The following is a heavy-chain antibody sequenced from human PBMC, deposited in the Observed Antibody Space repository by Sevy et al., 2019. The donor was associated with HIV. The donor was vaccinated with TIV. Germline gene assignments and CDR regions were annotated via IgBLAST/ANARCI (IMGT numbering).Heavy chain of an antibody. Sequence: GRSLRLSCAVSGFTVSSNFMSWVRQAPGKGLEWVSVIWLTGTTYYADSVKGRFTISRDNSKNTVYLDMSSLRAADTAVYYCARGKHVSDYYGSFDYWGQGTLVTVSS. CDR1: GFTVSSNF. V-gene: IGHV3-53*01. J-gene: IGHJ4*02. CDR2: IWLTGTT. CDR3: ARGKHVSDYYGSFDY. D-gene: IGHD3-3*01.